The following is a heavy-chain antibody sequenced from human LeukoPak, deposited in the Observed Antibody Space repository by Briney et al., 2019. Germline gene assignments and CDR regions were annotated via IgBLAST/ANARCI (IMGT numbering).Heavy chain of an antibody. V-gene: IGHV1-58*01. D-gene: IGHD4-23*01. CDR3: AAAGTVVTPYYYYGMDV. CDR1: GFTFTSSA. J-gene: IGHJ6*02. Sequence: ASVKVSCKASGFTFTSSAVQSVRQARGQRLEWIGWIVVGSGNTNYAQKFQERVTITRDMSTSTAYMELSSLRSEDTAVYYCAAAGTVVTPYYYYGMDVWGQGTTVTVSS. CDR2: IVVGSGNT.